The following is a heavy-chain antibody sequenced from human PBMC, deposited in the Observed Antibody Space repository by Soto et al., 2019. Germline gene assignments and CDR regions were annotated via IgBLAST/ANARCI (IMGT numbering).Heavy chain of an antibody. V-gene: IGHV4-31*03. CDR1: GGSISSGGYY. Sequence: QVQLQESGPGLVKPSQTLSLTCTVSGGSISSGGYYWSWIRQHPGKGLEWIGDIYYSGGPYYNPSRKSRVTIAVDTSKNQFSLKLSSVTAADTAVYYCAREPFSGYYDSSGYYYVYGMDVWGQGTTVTVSS. D-gene: IGHD3-22*01. J-gene: IGHJ6*02. CDR2: IYYSGGP. CDR3: AREPFSGYYDSSGYYYVYGMDV.